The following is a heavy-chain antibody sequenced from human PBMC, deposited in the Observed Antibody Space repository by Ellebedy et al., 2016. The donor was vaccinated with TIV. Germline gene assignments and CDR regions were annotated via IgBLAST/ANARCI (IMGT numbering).Heavy chain of an antibody. J-gene: IGHJ4*02. CDR1: GGSISSYY. D-gene: IGHD2-21*02. CDR3: ARPRCGGDCSYFDY. V-gene: IGHV4-59*08. Sequence: MPSETLSLTCTVSGGSISSYYWSWIRQPPGKGLEWIGYIYYSGSTNYNPSLKSRVTISVDTSKNQFSLKLSSVTAADTAVYYCARPRCGGDCSYFDYWGQGTLVTVSS. CDR2: IYYSGST.